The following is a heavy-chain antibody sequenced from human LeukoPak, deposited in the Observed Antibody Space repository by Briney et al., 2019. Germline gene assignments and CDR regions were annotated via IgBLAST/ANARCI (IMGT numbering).Heavy chain of an antibody. CDR2: ISSSSSTI. V-gene: IGHV3-48*04. J-gene: IGHJ6*02. Sequence: SGGSLRLSCAASGFTFSSYSMNWVRQAPGKGLEWVSYISSSSSTIYYADSVKGRFTISRDNAKNSLYLQMNSLRAEDTAVYYCASLWFGESYYGMDVWGQGTTVTVSS. CDR3: ASLWFGESYYGMDV. CDR1: GFTFSSYS. D-gene: IGHD3-10*01.